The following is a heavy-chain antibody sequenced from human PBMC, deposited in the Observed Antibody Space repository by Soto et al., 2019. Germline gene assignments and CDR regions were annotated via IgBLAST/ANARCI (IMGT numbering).Heavy chain of an antibody. Sequence: QVQLQESGPGLVKPSQTLSLTCTVSGGSISSGGYYWSWIRQHPGKGLEWIGYIYYSGSTYYNPSLKSRVTISVDTSNNQFSRKLSSVTAADTAVYYCASHYYDTHRYFDLWGRGTLVTVSS. CDR2: IYYSGST. CDR1: GGSISSGGYY. D-gene: IGHD3-22*01. J-gene: IGHJ2*01. V-gene: IGHV4-31*03. CDR3: ASHYYDTHRYFDL.